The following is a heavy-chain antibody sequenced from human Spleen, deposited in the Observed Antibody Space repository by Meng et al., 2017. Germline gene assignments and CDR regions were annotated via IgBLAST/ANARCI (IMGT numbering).Heavy chain of an antibody. CDR3: ARDSMVRGDIVTKWFDV. CDR1: GASISGGRYY. V-gene: IGHV4-61*02. J-gene: IGHJ5*02. CDR2: IHTSGTT. Sequence: LRLSCTVSGASISGGRYYWSWIRQTAEKGLEWIGRIHTSGTTNLNPSLKNRVTTSLDTSKNQFSLRLSSVTAADTAVYYCARDSMVRGDIVTKWFDVWGQGTLVTVSS. D-gene: IGHD3-10*01.